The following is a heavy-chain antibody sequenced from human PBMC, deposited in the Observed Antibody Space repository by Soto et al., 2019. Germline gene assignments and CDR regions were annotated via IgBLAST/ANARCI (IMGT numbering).Heavy chain of an antibody. V-gene: IGHV1-3*05. CDR1: GYTFTSYA. CDR3: ARDPSYYGMDV. CDR2: INAGNGNT. J-gene: IGHJ6*02. Sequence: QVQLVQSGAEEKKPGASVKVSCKASGYTFTSYAMHWVRQAPGQRLEWMGWINAGNGNTKYSQKFQGRVTITRDTSASAAYMELSSLRSEDTAVYYCARDPSYYGMDVWGQGTTVTVSS.